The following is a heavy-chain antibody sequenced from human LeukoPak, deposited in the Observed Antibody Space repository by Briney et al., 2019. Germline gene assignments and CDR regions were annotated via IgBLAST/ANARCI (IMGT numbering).Heavy chain of an antibody. CDR2: IHPGHSDT. D-gene: IGHD2/OR15-2a*01. CDR3: ARRKISKEFDY. J-gene: IGHJ4*01. V-gene: IGHV5-51*01. CDR1: GYSFTNYW. Sequence: GESLKISCKGSGYSFTNYWIAWVRQVPGKGLEWMGIIHPGHSDTRYSPSFQGLVTISADTSISATYLQWGSLNASDTAMYYCARRKISKEFDYWGHGTLVTVSS.